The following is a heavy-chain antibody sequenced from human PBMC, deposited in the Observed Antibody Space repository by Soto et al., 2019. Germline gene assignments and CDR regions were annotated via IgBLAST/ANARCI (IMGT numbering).Heavy chain of an antibody. Sequence: GRSLKISCPGSGYTFATYWVGWVRQMPGKGLEWMGIIYPGDFDTRYSPSFQGQVSISADKSISTAYLQWNSLKASDTAIYYCARARDSSSSFYFDSWGQGTLVTVSS. V-gene: IGHV5-51*03. CDR1: GYTFATYW. J-gene: IGHJ4*02. D-gene: IGHD6-13*01. CDR2: IYPGDFDT. CDR3: ARARDSSSSFYFDS.